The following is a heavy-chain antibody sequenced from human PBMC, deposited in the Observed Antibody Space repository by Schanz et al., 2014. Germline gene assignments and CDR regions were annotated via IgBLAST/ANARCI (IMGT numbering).Heavy chain of an antibody. CDR1: GYTFTGYS. J-gene: IGHJ5*01. Sequence: QVQVVQSGAEVRKPGASVKVSCKASGYTFTGYSMHWVRQAPGQGLEWMGRNNPNSGGTNYAHKFQGRVTKTRDTSISTVYMELTRLTFDDTAIYYCARDSDVSKYNLFDSWGQGTLVTVSS. CDR2: NNPNSGGT. V-gene: IGHV1-2*06. CDR3: ARDSDVSKYNLFDS.